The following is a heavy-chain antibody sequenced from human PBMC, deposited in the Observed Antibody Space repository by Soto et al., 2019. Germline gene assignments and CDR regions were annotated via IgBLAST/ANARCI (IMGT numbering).Heavy chain of an antibody. CDR1: GYSFTSFW. Sequence: GESLKISCQGSGYSFTSFWIGWVRQMPGKGLEWMGIIYPGDSDTRYSPSFQGQVTISADKSISTAYLQWSSLKASDTAMYYCARHVRYGKDSGSPPAFDYWGQGTLVTVSS. CDR3: ARHVRYGKDSGSPPAFDY. V-gene: IGHV5-51*01. CDR2: IYPGDSDT. D-gene: IGHD1-26*01. J-gene: IGHJ4*02.